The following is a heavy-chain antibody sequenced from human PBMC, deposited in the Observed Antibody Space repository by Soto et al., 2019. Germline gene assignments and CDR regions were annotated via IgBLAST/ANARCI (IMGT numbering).Heavy chain of an antibody. CDR2: IYYSGST. CDR1: GGSVSSGRFY. CDR3: ARGAVRKTVAGNYYYYGMDV. Sequence: QVQLQESGPGLVKPSETLSLTCTVSGGSVSSGRFYWSWIRQPPGKGLEWNGYIYYSGSTNYNPSLKSRVTISVDTSKNQFSLKLSSVTAADTAVYYCARGAVRKTVAGNYYYYGMDVWGQGTTVTVSS. J-gene: IGHJ6*02. D-gene: IGHD6-19*01. V-gene: IGHV4-61*01.